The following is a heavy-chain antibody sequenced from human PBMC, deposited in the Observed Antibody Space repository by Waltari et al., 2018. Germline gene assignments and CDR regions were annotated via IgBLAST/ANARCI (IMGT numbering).Heavy chain of an antibody. D-gene: IGHD1-26*01. CDR3: ARGLQEWELPRY. Sequence: EVQLVESGGGLIQPGGSLMLSCAASGFTVSSNYLICVRQAPGKGLEWVSFIYSGGSTYYADSVKGRFTISRDNSKNTLYLQMNSLRAEDTAVYYCARGLQEWELPRYWGQGTLVTVSS. V-gene: IGHV3-53*01. CDR2: IYSGGST. CDR1: GFTVSSNY. J-gene: IGHJ4*02.